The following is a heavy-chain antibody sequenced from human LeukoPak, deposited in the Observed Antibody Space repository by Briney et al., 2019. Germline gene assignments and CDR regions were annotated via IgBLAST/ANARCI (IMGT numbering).Heavy chain of an antibody. CDR2: ISSDGNNK. Sequence: QPGGSLRLSCAISGFTFSTHGMHWIRQAPGKGLEWVAIISSDGNNKYCADSVKGRFTISRDNSKNMLYLEMNSLRADDTAVYYCVKDHMAVRVGYIFDYWGQGTLVTVSS. CDR3: VKDHMAVRVGYIFDY. V-gene: IGHV3-30*18. J-gene: IGHJ4*02. D-gene: IGHD3-10*01. CDR1: GFTFSTHG.